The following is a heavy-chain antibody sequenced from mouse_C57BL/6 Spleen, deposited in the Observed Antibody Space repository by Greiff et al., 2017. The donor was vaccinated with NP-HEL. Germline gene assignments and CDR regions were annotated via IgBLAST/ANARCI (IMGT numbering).Heavy chain of an antibody. CDR2: ISNGGGST. D-gene: IGHD1-1*01. CDR1: GFTFSDYY. J-gene: IGHJ1*03. V-gene: IGHV5-12*01. Sequence: EVQLVESGGGLVQPGGSLKLSCAASGFTFSDYYMYWVRQTPEKRLEWVAYISNGGGSTYYPDTVKGRFTISRDNAKNTLYLQMSRLKSEDTAMYYCAREGSRYGGYFDVWGTGTTVTVSS. CDR3: AREGSRYGGYFDV.